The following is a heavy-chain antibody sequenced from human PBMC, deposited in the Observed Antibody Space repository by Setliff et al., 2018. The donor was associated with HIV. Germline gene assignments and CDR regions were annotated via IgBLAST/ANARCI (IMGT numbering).Heavy chain of an antibody. CDR3: AKGQGYYDILTGYPYYFDS. Sequence: LSLTCTVSGGSISSSGYYWGWVRQAPGKGLEWVSYISSSSSTIYYADSVKGRFTISRDNAKNSLYLQMNSLRAEDTALYYCAKGQGYYDILTGYPYYFDSWGQGTLVTVSS. CDR2: ISSSSSTI. CDR1: GGSISSSGYY. V-gene: IGHV3-11*01. D-gene: IGHD3-9*01. J-gene: IGHJ4*02.